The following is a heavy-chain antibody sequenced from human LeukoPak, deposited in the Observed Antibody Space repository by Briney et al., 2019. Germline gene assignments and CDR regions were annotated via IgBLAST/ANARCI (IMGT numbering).Heavy chain of an antibody. Sequence: SETLTLTCTVSGGSISSYYWSWIRQPPGKGLEWIGYIYYSGSTNYNPSLKSRVTISVDTSKNQFSLKLSSVTAADTAVYYCARGESVGYYDFWSGTTPRGYFDYWGQGTLVTVSS. CDR1: GGSISSYY. CDR3: ARGESVGYYDFWSGTTPRGYFDY. V-gene: IGHV4-59*01. CDR2: IYYSGST. J-gene: IGHJ4*02. D-gene: IGHD3-3*01.